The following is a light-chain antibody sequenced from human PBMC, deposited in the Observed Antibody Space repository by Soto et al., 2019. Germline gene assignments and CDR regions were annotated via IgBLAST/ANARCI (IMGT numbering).Light chain of an antibody. Sequence: EIVLTQSPATLSVSPGQRATLSCRASQYLSSELAWYQQKPGQAPSLLIYGASTRATGIPARFSGSGSGTEFTLAISSLQSEDFALYYCQQYDSWPRTFGQGTKVEIK. V-gene: IGKV3-15*01. J-gene: IGKJ1*01. CDR1: QYLSSE. CDR3: QQYDSWPRT. CDR2: GAS.